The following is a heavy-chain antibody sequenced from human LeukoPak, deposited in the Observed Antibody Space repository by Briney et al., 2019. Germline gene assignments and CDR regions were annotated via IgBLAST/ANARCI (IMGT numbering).Heavy chain of an antibody. CDR2: ISGYNGYR. Sequence: ASVKVSCKASGYTFTSYGVSWVRQAPGKGLEWIGWISGYNGYRNYAQSLRGRVTVTTDTSTNTAYLEVRSLRADDAAVYFCARDGVTQLVDAYYFDYWGQGTLVTVSS. CDR3: ARDGVTQLVDAYYFDY. D-gene: IGHD2-21*02. CDR1: GYTFTSYG. J-gene: IGHJ4*02. V-gene: IGHV1-18*01.